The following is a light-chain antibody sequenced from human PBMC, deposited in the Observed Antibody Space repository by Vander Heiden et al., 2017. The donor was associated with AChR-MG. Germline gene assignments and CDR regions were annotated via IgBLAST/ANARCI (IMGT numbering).Light chain of an antibody. CDR3: HQYGSSPGT. V-gene: IGKV3-20*01. CDR2: GAS. Sequence: EIVMTQPPGTLPLSPGDRATLPCRASQRLSSTYLAWYQQKPGQAPRLLIYGASNRATGIPDRFSGSGSGADFTLSISSLEPDDFAVYYCHQYGSSPGTFGQGTKAEIK. J-gene: IGKJ1*01. CDR1: QRLSSTY.